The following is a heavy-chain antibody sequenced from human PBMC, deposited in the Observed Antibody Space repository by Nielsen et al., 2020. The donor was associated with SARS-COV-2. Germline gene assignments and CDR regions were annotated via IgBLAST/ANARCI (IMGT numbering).Heavy chain of an antibody. J-gene: IGHJ4*02. CDR1: GFTFSSYG. D-gene: IGHD1-26*01. V-gene: IGHV3-30*02. CDR3: AKDNSWVGATPSDY. CDR2: IRYDGSNK. Sequence: GGSLRLSCAASGFTFSSYGMHWVRQAPGKGLEWVAFIRYDGSNKYYADSVKGRFTISRDNSKNTLYLQMNSLRAEDTAVYYCAKDNSWVGATPSDYWGQGTLVTVSS.